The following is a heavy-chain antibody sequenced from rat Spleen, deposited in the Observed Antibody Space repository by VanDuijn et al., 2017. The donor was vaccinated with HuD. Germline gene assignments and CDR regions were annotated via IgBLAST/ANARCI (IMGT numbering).Heavy chain of an antibody. CDR1: GFTFSNYD. CDR2: INYDGSST. CDR3: ARRPTTNYGPFDY. D-gene: IGHD1-11*01. Sequence: EVQLVESGGGLVQPGRSMRLSCAASGFTFSNYDMAWVRQAPTKGLEWVASINYDGSSTYYRDSVKGRFTISRDNVKRTLYLQMDSLRSEDTATYYCARRPTTNYGPFDYWGQGVMVTVSS. J-gene: IGHJ2*01. V-gene: IGHV5-25*01.